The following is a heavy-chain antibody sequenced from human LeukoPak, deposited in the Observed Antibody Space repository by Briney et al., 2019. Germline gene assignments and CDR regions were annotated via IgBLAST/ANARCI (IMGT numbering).Heavy chain of an antibody. D-gene: IGHD5-18*01. CDR3: AREHRYGLLDY. V-gene: IGHV3-74*01. CDR1: GFTFSRYW. Sequence: PGGSLRLSCAASGFTFSRYWMHWVRQAPGKGLVWVSRINTGGSSTSHADSVKGRFTISRDNAKNTLYVQMNSLRAEDTAVYYCAREHRYGLLDYWGQGTLVTVSS. CDR2: INTGGSST. J-gene: IGHJ4*02.